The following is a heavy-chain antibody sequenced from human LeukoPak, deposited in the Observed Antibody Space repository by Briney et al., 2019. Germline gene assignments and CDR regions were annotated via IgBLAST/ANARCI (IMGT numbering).Heavy chain of an antibody. CDR3: VYGGSYYIA. V-gene: IGHV3-7*01. J-gene: IGHJ5*02. CDR1: GFTFSNYW. D-gene: IGHD1-26*01. CDR2: IKEDGSEK. Sequence: GGSLRLSRAASGFTFSNYWMTWVRQAPGTGLELVANIKEDGSEKYYVDSVKGRFTISRENAKNSLYLQMNSLRAEDTAVYYCVYGGSYYIAWGQGTLVTVSS.